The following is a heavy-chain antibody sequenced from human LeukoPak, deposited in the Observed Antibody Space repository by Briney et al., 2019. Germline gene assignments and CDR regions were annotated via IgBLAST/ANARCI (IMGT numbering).Heavy chain of an antibody. CDR1: GVTFSSYW. J-gene: IGHJ4*02. CDR3: ARDGRGDYPKFDL. CDR2: IYPDGSRT. V-gene: IGHV3-74*01. D-gene: IGHD4-17*01. Sequence: PGGSLRLSCTASGVTFSSYWMHWVRQAPGKGLVWVSRIYPDGSRTDYAGSVKGRFTISRDNARSTLFLQMNSLTAEDTAVYFCARDGRGDYPKFDLWGQGTLVTVSS.